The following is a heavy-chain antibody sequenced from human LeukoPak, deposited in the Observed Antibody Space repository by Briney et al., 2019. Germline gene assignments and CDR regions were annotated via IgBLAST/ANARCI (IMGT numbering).Heavy chain of an antibody. CDR1: GFTFSSYG. Sequence: PGGSLRLSCAASGFTFSSYGMHWVRQAPGKELEWVAVIWYDGSNKYYADSVKGRFTISRDNSKNTLYLQMNSLRAEDTAVYYCARDTVTRHYYDSSGSLVYWGQGTLVTVSS. CDR3: ARDTVTRHYYDSSGSLVY. D-gene: IGHD3-22*01. J-gene: IGHJ4*02. V-gene: IGHV3-33*01. CDR2: IWYDGSNK.